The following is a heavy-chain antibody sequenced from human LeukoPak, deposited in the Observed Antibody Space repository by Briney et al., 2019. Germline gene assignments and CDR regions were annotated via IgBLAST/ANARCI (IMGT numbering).Heavy chain of an antibody. CDR3: ARGDIVVVVAATTFDY. CDR1: GFTFSSYS. V-gene: IGHV3-48*01. Sequence: GGSLRRSCAASGFTFSSYSMNWVRQAPGNGLEWLSYISSSSSTIYYADSVKGRFTISRDNAKNSLYLQMNSLRAEDTAVYYCARGDIVVVVAATTFDYWGQGTLVTVSS. J-gene: IGHJ4*02. D-gene: IGHD2-15*01. CDR2: ISSSSSTI.